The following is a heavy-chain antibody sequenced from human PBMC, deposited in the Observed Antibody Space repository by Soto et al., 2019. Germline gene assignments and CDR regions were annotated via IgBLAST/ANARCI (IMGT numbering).Heavy chain of an antibody. J-gene: IGHJ4*02. CDR1: GFTFSSYA. CDR3: WTRGSPDY. CDR2: IRGSGGST. D-gene: IGHD1-26*01. Sequence: EVQLLESGGGLVQPGGSLRLSCAASGFTFSSYAMSWVRQAPGKGLEWVSAIRGSGGSTYYADSVKGRFTISRDNSKNTLCLQINSLSSDDTAVDYCWTRGSPDYWGQGTLVTVSS. V-gene: IGHV3-23*01.